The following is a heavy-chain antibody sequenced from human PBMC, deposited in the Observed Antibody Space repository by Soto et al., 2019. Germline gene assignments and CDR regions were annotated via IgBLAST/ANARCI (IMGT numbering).Heavy chain of an antibody. D-gene: IGHD5-18*01. J-gene: IGHJ4*02. V-gene: IGHV1-69*13. CDR2: IVPMYRTP. Sequence: SVKVSCKASGGTFSNYAINWVRQAPGQGLEWMGGIVPMYRTPLYAQKFQGRVTITADEVTSTAYMEVSSLRFDDTALYFCARGTDTAALGPHWGQGTLVTVSS. CDR3: ARGTDTAALGPH. CDR1: GGTFSNYA.